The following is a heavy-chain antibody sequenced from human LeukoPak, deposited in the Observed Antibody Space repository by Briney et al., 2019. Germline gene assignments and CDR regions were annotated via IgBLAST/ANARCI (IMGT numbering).Heavy chain of an antibody. CDR2: INHSGST. CDR3: ARGHRSYYYDSSGYRGTFQH. V-gene: IGHV4-34*01. CDR1: VGSFSGYC. D-gene: IGHD3-22*01. Sequence: SETLSLTCAVYVGSFSGYCWSWIRQPPGKGRKGIGEINHSGSTKYHPTLRRRVTISVDTSKNQFSLELSSVTAADTAVYYCARGHRSYYYDSSGYRGTFQHWGQGTLVTVSS. J-gene: IGHJ1*01.